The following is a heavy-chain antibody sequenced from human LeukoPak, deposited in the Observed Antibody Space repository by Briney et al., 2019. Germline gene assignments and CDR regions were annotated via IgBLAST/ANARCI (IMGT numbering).Heavy chain of an antibody. D-gene: IGHD3-22*01. V-gene: IGHV3-7*03. CDR1: GFTFSSYW. CDR2: INQDGTEK. CDR3: ASGSYYDSSGYSQPRSWFDP. Sequence: GGSLRLSCAASGFTFSSYWMSWVRQAPGEGLEWVAKINQDGTEKAYVDSVRGRFTISRDNSKNTLYLQMNSLRAEDTAVYYCASGSYYDSSGYSQPRSWFDPWGQGTLVTVSS. J-gene: IGHJ5*02.